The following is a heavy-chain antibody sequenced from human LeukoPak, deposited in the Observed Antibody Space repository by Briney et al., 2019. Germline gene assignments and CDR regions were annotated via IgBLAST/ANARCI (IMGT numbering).Heavy chain of an antibody. V-gene: IGHV1-18*01. CDR1: GYTFTIYG. D-gene: IGHD3-22*01. Sequence: VASVKVSSKASGYTFTIYGISWVRRAPGQGLEWMGWISAYNGNTNYAQKLQGRVTITTDTSTSTAYMELRSLRSDDTAVYYCARSYYYDSSGYFDYWGQGTLVTVSS. J-gene: IGHJ4*02. CDR2: ISAYNGNT. CDR3: ARSYYYDSSGYFDY.